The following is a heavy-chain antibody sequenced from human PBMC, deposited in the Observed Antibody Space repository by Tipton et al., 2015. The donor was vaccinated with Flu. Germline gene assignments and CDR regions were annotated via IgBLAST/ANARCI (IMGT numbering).Heavy chain of an antibody. CDR1: GGSFSGYY. V-gene: IGHV4-34*01. J-gene: IGHJ6*02. CDR2: INHSGST. Sequence: TLSLTCAVYGGSFSGYYWSWIRQPPGKGLEWIGEINHSGSTNYNPSLKSRVTISVDTSKNQFSLKLSSVTAADTAVYYCAGGPYYDFWSGYYTARTYYGMDVWGQGTTVTVSS. CDR3: AGGPYYDFWSGYYTARTYYGMDV. D-gene: IGHD3-3*01.